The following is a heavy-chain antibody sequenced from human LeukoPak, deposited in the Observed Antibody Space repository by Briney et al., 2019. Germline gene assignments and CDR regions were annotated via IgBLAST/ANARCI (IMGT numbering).Heavy chain of an antibody. Sequence: ASVTVSFTASGYTFTVYYMHWVRQAPGQGLEWMGWIDPNSGGTNYAQKFQGRVTMTRDTSISTAYMELSRLRSDDTAVYYCAREVATILGDYWGQGTLVTVSS. V-gene: IGHV1-2*02. CDR1: GYTFTVYY. CDR3: AREVATILGDY. J-gene: IGHJ4*02. CDR2: IDPNSGGT. D-gene: IGHD5-12*01.